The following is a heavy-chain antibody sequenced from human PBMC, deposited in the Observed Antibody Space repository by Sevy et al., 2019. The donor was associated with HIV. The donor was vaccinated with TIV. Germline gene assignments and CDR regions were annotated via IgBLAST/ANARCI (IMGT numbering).Heavy chain of an antibody. CDR1: GYSLRKLS. D-gene: IGHD2-15*01. J-gene: IGHJ5*02. CDR2: LDPGNVEI. V-gene: IGHV1-24*01. Sequence: ASVKVSCKVFGYSLRKLSMHWVRQAPGKGLEWMGSLDPGNVEITYAQTLQGRVTMTEDTSTDTAYMELSSLTSEDTATYYCATVGLGYYSGSSYYQGDWFDPWGQGTLVTVSS. CDR3: ATVGLGYYSGSSYYQGDWFDP.